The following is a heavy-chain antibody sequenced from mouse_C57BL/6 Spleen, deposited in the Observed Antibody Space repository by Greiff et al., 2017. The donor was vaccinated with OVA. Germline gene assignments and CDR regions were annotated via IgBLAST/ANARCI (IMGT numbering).Heavy chain of an antibody. V-gene: IGHV1-42*01. CDR2: INPSTGGT. D-gene: IGHD2-4*01. CDR3: ARGAYYDYDGVY. Sequence: EVQLQQSGPELVKPGASVKISCKASGYSFTGYYMNWVKQSPEKSLEWIGEINPSTGGTTYNQKFKAKATLTVDKSSSTAYMQLKSLTSEDSAVYYCARGAYYDYDGVYWGQGTTLTVSS. CDR1: GYSFTGYY. J-gene: IGHJ2*01.